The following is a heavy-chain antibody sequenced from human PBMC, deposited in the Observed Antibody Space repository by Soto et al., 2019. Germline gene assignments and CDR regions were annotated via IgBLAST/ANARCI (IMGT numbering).Heavy chain of an antibody. CDR1: GDSVSSNSAA. Sequence: SQTLSLTCAISGDSVSSNSAAWNWIRQSPSGGLEWLGMTYYRSKWYNDYAVSVKSRITINADTSKNQTSLQLNSVTPEDTAVYYWARTRGQLVTDAFDIWGQGTVVTVSS. CDR2: TYYRSKWYN. J-gene: IGHJ3*02. D-gene: IGHD6-13*01. CDR3: ARTRGQLVTDAFDI. V-gene: IGHV6-1*01.